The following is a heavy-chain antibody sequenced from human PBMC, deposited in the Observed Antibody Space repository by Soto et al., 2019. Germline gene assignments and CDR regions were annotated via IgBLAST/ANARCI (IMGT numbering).Heavy chain of an antibody. CDR3: ARDRGGYGPPDV. J-gene: IGHJ6*02. Sequence: QVQLVESGGGLVKPGGSLRLSCAASGFSFSDSYMSWVRQAPGKGLEWVAYISGSSGYTGYADSVKGRFTISRDNAKNSLYLQMNSLRVADTAVYYCARDRGGYGPPDVWGQGTTVTVSS. V-gene: IGHV3-11*06. D-gene: IGHD3-10*01. CDR2: ISGSSGYT. CDR1: GFSFSDSY.